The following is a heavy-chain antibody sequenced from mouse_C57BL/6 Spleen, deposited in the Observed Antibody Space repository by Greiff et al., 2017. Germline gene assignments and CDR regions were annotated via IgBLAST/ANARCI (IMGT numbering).Heavy chain of an antibody. Sequence: QVQLKQPGAELVKPGASVKLSCKASGYTFTSYWMHWVKQRPGQGLEWIGMIHPNSGSTNYNEKFKSKATLTVDKSSSTAYMQLSSLTSEDSAVYYCARGTSWDGAWFAYWGQGTLVTVSA. CDR2: IHPNSGST. CDR1: GYTFTSYW. V-gene: IGHV1-64*01. D-gene: IGHD4-1*01. CDR3: ARGTSWDGAWFAY. J-gene: IGHJ3*01.